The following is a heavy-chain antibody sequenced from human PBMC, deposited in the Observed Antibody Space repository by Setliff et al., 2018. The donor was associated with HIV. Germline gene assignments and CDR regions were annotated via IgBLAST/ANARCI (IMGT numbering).Heavy chain of an antibody. V-gene: IGHV1-8*02. J-gene: IGHJ6*03. Sequence: ASVKVSCKASGYTFSSYDINWVRQATGQGLEWMGWMNPNSGNTGYAQKFQGRVTMTRDTSISTAYMELSSLRSEDTAVYYCARGAWYTSGWYSSRYMDVWGKGTTVTVSS. CDR1: GYTFSSYD. D-gene: IGHD6-19*01. CDR3: ARGAWYTSGWYSSRYMDV. CDR2: MNPNSGNT.